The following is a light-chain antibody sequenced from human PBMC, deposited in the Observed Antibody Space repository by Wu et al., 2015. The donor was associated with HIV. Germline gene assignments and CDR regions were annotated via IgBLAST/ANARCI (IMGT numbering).Light chain of an antibody. CDR1: QSISSN. CDR2: GAS. CDR3: QQYDNWPPWT. V-gene: IGKV3-15*01. Sequence: IVMTQSPATLSVSPGERATLSCRASQSISSNLAWYQQKPGQAPRLLIYGASTRATGIPDRFSGSGSGTEFTLTITNIQSEDSAVHYCQQYDNWPPWTFGHGTKVEIK. J-gene: IGKJ1*01.